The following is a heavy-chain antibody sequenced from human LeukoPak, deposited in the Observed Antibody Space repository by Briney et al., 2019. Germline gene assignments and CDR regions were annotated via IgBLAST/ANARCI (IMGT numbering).Heavy chain of an antibody. J-gene: IGHJ4*02. V-gene: IGHV3-53*01. D-gene: IGHD2-15*01. CDR3: ARRAGEYSHPYDY. CDR2: IYSGGKT. Sequence: GGSLRLSCTVSGFTVSSNSWSWVRQAPGKGLEWVSFIYSGGKTHSSDSVKGRFAISRDNSKNTLYLQMSSLRAEDTAIYYCARRAGEYSHPYDYWGQGTLVTVSS. CDR1: GFTVSSNS.